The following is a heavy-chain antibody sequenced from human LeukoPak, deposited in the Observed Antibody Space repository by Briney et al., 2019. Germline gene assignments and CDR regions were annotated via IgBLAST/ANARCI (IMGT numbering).Heavy chain of an antibody. V-gene: IGHV4-34*01. J-gene: IGHJ4*02. CDR3: ARVGGMIVVVNYYFDY. CDR2: INHSGST. D-gene: IGHD3-22*01. Sequence: SETLSLTCAVYGVSFSGYYWSWIRQPPGKGLEWIGEINHSGSTNYNPSLKSRVTISVDTSKNQFSLKLSSVTAADTAVYYCARVGGMIVVVNYYFDYWGQGTLVTVPS. CDR1: GVSFSGYY.